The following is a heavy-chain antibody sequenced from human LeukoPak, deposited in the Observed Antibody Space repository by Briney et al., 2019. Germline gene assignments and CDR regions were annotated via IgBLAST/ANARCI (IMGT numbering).Heavy chain of an antibody. V-gene: IGHV3-23*01. CDR2: LSGTGDIT. CDR1: GFTFSNYA. Sequence: PGGSLRLSCAASGFTFSNYAMYWVRQAPGKGLEWVSGLSGTGDITYYTDSVKGRFTISRDNSKNTLYLEMNNLRAEDTALYYCAKRGNATSFFDPWGQGTLVTVSS. D-gene: IGHD2/OR15-2a*01. J-gene: IGHJ5*02. CDR3: AKRGNATSFFDP.